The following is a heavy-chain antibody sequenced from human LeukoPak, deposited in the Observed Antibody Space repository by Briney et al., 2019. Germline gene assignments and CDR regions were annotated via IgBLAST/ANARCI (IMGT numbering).Heavy chain of an antibody. J-gene: IGHJ4*02. Sequence: SETLSLTCTVSGGSISSGGYYWSWIRQHPGKGLEWIGYIYYSGNTYYNPSLKSRVTISVDTSKNQFSLKLSSVTAADTAVYYCATYYYDSSGHYFDYWGQGTLVTVSS. CDR1: GGSISSGGYY. D-gene: IGHD3-22*01. CDR3: ATYYYDSSGHYFDY. V-gene: IGHV4-31*03. CDR2: IYYSGNT.